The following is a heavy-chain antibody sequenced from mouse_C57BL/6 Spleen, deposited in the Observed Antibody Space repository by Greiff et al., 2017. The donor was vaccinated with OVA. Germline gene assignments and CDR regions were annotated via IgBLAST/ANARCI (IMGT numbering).Heavy chain of an antibody. V-gene: IGHV1-74*01. CDR3: AISSTVVAPSFDY. CDR2: IHPSDSDT. Sequence: VQLQQPGAELVKPGASVKVSCKASGYTFTSYWMHWVKQRPGQGLEWIGRIHPSDSDTNYNQKFKGKATLTVDKSSSTAYMQLSSLTSEASAVYYCAISSTVVAPSFDYWGQGTTLTVSS. CDR1: GYTFTSYW. J-gene: IGHJ2*01. D-gene: IGHD1-1*01.